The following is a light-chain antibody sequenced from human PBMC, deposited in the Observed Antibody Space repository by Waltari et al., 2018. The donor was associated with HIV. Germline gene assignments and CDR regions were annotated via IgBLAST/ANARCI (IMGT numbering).Light chain of an antibody. CDR3: QQSYSTPLT. J-gene: IGKJ4*01. Sequence: DIVMTQSPDSLAVSLGERATINCKSSPSVLYSSNNKNYLAWYQQKPGQPPTLLIYWASTLASGVPARFSGSGSGTDFTLTISSLQAEDVAVYYCQQSYSTPLTFGGGTTVEIK. CDR2: WAS. CDR1: PSVLYSSNNKNY. V-gene: IGKV4-1*01.